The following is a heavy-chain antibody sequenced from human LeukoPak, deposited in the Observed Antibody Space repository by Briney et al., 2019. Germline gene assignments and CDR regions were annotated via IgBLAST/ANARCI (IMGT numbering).Heavy chain of an antibody. CDR1: GYTLTELS. J-gene: IGHJ5*01. V-gene: IGHV1-24*01. Sequence: ASVKVSCKVSGYTLTELSIYWVRHAPGKGLEWMGGSEPKDSETIYAQKFQSRVTMIEDTTTETDYMELRGLRSEATAVSYCATGCKSAAVFDSWGQGTLVAFS. D-gene: IGHD6-13*01. CDR2: SEPKDSET. CDR3: ATGCKSAAVFDS.